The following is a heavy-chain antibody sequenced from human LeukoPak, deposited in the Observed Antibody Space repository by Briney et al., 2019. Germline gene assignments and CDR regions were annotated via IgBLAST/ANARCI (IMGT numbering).Heavy chain of an antibody. Sequence: GESLKISCKGSGYSFSRYWIGWVRQMPGKGLEWMGIIYPVDSDTTYSPAFQGQVTISAGKSISTAYLQWARLKASDTAMYYCVRHTGWFDPWGQGTLVTVSS. CDR2: IYPVDSDT. CDR3: VRHTGWFDP. J-gene: IGHJ5*02. CDR1: GYSFSRYW. V-gene: IGHV5-51*01. D-gene: IGHD2-8*02.